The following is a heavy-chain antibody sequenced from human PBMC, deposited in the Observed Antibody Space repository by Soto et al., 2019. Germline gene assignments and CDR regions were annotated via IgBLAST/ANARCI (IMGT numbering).Heavy chain of an antibody. CDR3: ARDALFSRSGKLDAFDI. Sequence: QVQLVESGGGLVKPGGSLRLSCAASGFTFSAYYMSWIRQAPGKGLEWVSYISNSDGTTYYADSVKGRFTISRDNAKNGXYLQMNSLRAEDTAVYYCARDALFSRSGKLDAFDIWGQGTMVTVSS. J-gene: IGHJ3*02. CDR2: ISNSDGTT. D-gene: IGHD3-10*01. CDR1: GFTFSAYY. V-gene: IGHV3-11*01.